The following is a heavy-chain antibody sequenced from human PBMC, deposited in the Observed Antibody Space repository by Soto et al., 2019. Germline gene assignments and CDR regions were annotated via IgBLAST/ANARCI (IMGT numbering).Heavy chain of an antibody. D-gene: IGHD3-3*01. CDR2: IYSSGNT. J-gene: IGHJ5*02. V-gene: IGHV4-4*07. CDR3: ARGQRFSDWFDP. Sequence: QVHLQESGPGLVKPSETLSLTCSVSGGTISGYYWTWIRQPAGKGLEWIGRIYSSGNTKYNPSLQSRVTMSLDTSNNHFSLRLTSVTAADTAVYYCARGQRFSDWFDPWAQGTLVTVSS. CDR1: GGTISGYY.